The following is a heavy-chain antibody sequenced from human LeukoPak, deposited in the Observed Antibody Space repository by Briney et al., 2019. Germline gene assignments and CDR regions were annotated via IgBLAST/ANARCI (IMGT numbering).Heavy chain of an antibody. CDR3: ARGGVDYYGSGTYYLMYYFDY. J-gene: IGHJ4*02. D-gene: IGHD3-10*01. CDR2: ISGSGGAT. CDR1: GFTFNTYG. V-gene: IGHV3-23*01. Sequence: GGSLRLSCAASGFTFNTYGMSWVRQAPGKGLEWVSGISGSGGATYYADSVKGRFAISRDDPHNTLYLQMNSLRAEDTAVYFCARGGVDYYGSGTYYLMYYFDYWGQGALVTVSS.